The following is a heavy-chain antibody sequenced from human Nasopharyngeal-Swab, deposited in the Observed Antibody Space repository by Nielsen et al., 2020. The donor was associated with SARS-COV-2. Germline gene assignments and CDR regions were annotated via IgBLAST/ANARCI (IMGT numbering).Heavy chain of an antibody. CDR1: GFTFSDHY. Sequence: GESLKISCAASGFTFSDHYMDWVRQAPGKGLEWVGRIKNKANSYTTEYAASVKGRFTISRDDSKNSLYLHMNSLKIEDTAVYYCARPIDYWGQGTLVTVSS. CDR2: IKNKANSYTT. CDR3: ARPIDY. V-gene: IGHV3-72*01. J-gene: IGHJ4*02.